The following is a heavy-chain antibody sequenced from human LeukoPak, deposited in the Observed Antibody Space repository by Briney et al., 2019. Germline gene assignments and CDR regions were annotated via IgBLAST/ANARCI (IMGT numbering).Heavy chain of an antibody. Sequence: GGSLRLSCAASGFMFASYAMSWVRQAPGKGLEWVAFIGYDGSRRYYVDSVKGRFTISRDNSKNTLYLQMNSPRAEDTAVYYCVKDLNGDYYYWGQGTLVTVSS. V-gene: IGHV3-30*02. CDR3: VKDLNGDYYY. CDR2: IGYDGSRR. CDR1: GFMFASYA. J-gene: IGHJ4*02. D-gene: IGHD4-17*01.